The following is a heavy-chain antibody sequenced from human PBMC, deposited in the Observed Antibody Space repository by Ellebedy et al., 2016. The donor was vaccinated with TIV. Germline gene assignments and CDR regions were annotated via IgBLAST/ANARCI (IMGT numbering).Heavy chain of an antibody. Sequence: AASVKVSCKASGYTFTSYYMHWVRQAPGQGLEWMGIINPSGGSTSYAQKFQGRVTMTRDTSITTAYMELSRLKSDDTAVYYCARGAGSAEYSSSSGWFDPWGQGTLVTVSS. CDR2: INPSGGST. CDR1: GYTFTSYY. CDR3: ARGAGSAEYSSSSGWFDP. J-gene: IGHJ5*02. D-gene: IGHD6-6*01. V-gene: IGHV1-46*01.